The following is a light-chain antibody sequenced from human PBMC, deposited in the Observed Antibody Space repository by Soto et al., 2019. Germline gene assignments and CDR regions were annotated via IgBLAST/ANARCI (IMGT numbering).Light chain of an antibody. J-gene: IGKJ5*01. CDR3: QQRSNWPIP. Sequence: EIVMGHSRATLSVTPGGRARLSRGASQSVSSSLAWYQQKPGQAPRLLIYDASSRPTDIPARFSGSASATDFTLTISSLEPEDFALYYCQQRSNWPIPFGQGTRLEIK. CDR1: QSVSSS. V-gene: IGKV3-11*01. CDR2: DAS.